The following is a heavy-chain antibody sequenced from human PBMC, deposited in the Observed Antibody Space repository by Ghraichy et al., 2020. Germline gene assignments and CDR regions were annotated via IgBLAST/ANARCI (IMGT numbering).Heavy chain of an antibody. D-gene: IGHD3-3*01. CDR1: GFTFSSYG. V-gene: IGHV3-7*01. CDR2: IKVGGSEK. Sequence: GGSLRLSCAASGFTFSSYGMSWVRQAPGKGLEWVANIKVGGSEKYYVDSVKGRFTISRDNAKNSLYLQMNTLRAEDTAVYYCARDRREGGYYSLWGQGTLATVS. J-gene: IGHJ4*02. CDR3: ARDRREGGYYSL.